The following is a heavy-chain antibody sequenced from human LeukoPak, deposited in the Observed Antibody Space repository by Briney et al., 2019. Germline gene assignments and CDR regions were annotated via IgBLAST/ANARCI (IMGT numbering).Heavy chain of an antibody. V-gene: IGHV3-49*04. CDR2: IRSKAYGGTT. CDR1: GFTFGDYA. CDR3: TAVYDSSV. J-gene: IGHJ4*02. D-gene: IGHD3-22*01. Sequence: GGSLRLSCTASGFTFGDYAMSWVRQAPGKGLEWVGFIRSKAYGGTTDYAAPVKGRFTISRDDSKNTLYLQMNSLKTEDTAVYYCTAVYDSSVWGQGTLVTVSS.